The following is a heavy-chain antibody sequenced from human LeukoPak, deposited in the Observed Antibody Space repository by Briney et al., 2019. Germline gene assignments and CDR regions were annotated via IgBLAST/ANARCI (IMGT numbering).Heavy chain of an antibody. J-gene: IGHJ4*02. CDR2: INPNSGGT. CDR1: VYTFTGYY. CDR3: AYSGGVAAAGHCAY. D-gene: IGHD6-13*01. V-gene: IGHV1-2*02. Sequence: GASVKVSCKASVYTFTGYYMHWVRQAPGQGLEWTGWINPNSGGTNYPQKFQGRVTLTRDTSLSTAYMELSRLRSDDTAVYYGAYSGGVAAAGHCAYGGQGPLVPVFS.